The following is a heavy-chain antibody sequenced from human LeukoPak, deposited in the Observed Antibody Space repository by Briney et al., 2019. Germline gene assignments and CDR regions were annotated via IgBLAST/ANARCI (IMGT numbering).Heavy chain of an antibody. CDR3: TTDLLRSIAVETDY. Sequence: GGSLRLSCAASGFTFSNAWMNWVRQASGKGLEWVGRIKSKTDGGTTDYAAPVKGRFTISRDDSKNTLYLQMNSLKTEDTAVYYCTTDLLRSIAVETDYWGQGTLVTVSS. CDR2: IKSKTDGGTT. J-gene: IGHJ4*02. D-gene: IGHD6-19*01. V-gene: IGHV3-15*07. CDR1: GFTFSNAW.